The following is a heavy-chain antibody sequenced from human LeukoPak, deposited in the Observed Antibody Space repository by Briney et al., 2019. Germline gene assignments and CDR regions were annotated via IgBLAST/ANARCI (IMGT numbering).Heavy chain of an antibody. V-gene: IGHV4-31*03. Sequence: SETLSLTCTVSGGSISRGGYYWSWIRQHPGKGLEWIGYIYYSGSTYYNPSHKRRVNIRVDTAKNQFSQKLIFVTAGAAPVYFCARARRGNSAWFDPWGEGTMVSVPS. J-gene: IGHJ5*02. CDR3: ARARRGNSAWFDP. CDR1: GGSISRGGYY. D-gene: IGHD1-7*01. CDR2: IYYSGST.